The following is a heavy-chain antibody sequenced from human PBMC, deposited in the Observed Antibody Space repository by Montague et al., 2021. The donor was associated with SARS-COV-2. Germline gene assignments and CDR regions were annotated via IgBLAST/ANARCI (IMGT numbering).Heavy chain of an antibody. V-gene: IGHV4-39*02. CDR2: FYDSGST. CDR1: GVSISSCSYD. D-gene: IGHD2-15*01. J-gene: IGHJ4*02. CDR3: AGVISRHNNIVGVGLHYFDY. Sequence: SETLSLTCTVSGVSISSCSYDWGWLRPPPGQGLEWFVSFYDSGSTYPTPSLKIRVTISTDTTKNHFSLNLSSVTAAATAVYSCAGVISRHNNIVGVGLHYFDYGGPGTLVTVSS.